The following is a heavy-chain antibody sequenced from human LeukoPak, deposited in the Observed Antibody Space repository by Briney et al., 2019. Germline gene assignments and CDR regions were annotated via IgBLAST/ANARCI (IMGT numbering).Heavy chain of an antibody. CDR2: INHRGIT. CDR1: GGSISSSSYY. J-gene: IGHJ4*02. CDR3: ARVLRGGTYYFDY. Sequence: PSETLSLTCTVSGGSISSSSYYWDWFRQAPGKGLEWIGNINHRGITYYTASLKSRVTISVDTSKNQFSLKMRSVTAADTAVYYCARVLRGGTYYFDYWGQGTLVTVSS. D-gene: IGHD1-26*01. V-gene: IGHV4-39*01.